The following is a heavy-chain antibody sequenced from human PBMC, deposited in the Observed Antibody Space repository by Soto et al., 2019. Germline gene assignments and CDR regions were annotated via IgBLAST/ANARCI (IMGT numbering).Heavy chain of an antibody. V-gene: IGHV3-30*18. Sequence: QVQLVESGGGVVQPGRSLRLSCAASGFTFSSYGMHWVRQAPGKGLEWVAVISYDGSNKYYADSVKGRFTISRDNSKNTLYLQMNRLRAEDTAVYYCAKDRDSSRPYGMDVWGQGTTVTVSS. J-gene: IGHJ6*02. CDR3: AKDRDSSRPYGMDV. D-gene: IGHD6-13*01. CDR2: ISYDGSNK. CDR1: GFTFSSYG.